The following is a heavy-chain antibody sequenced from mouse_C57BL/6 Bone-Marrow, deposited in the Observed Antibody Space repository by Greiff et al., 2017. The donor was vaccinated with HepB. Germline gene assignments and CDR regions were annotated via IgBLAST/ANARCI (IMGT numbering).Heavy chain of an antibody. J-gene: IGHJ1*03. CDR2: IDPSDSYT. Sequence: QVQLQQPGAELVKPGASVKLSCKASGYTFTSYWMQWVKQRPGQGLEWIGEIDPSDSYTNYNQKFKSKATLTVDTSSSTAYMQLSSLTSEDSAVYYCARAGGPSYWDFDVWGTGTTVTVSS. D-gene: IGHD3-3*01. V-gene: IGHV1-50*01. CDR3: ARAGGPSYWDFDV. CDR1: GYTFTSYW.